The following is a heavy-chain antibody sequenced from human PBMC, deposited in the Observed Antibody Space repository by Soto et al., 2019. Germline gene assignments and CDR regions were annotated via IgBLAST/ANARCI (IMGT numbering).Heavy chain of an antibody. CDR2: INPSGGST. Sequence: QVQLVQSGAEVKKPGASVKVSCKASGYTFTSYYMHWVRQAPGQGLEWMGIINPSGGSTSYAQKFQGRVTMTRDKASSTVYMELSSLRSEDTAVYYCARAWGIAAAIDYWGQGTLVTVSS. CDR3: ARAWGIAAAIDY. J-gene: IGHJ4*02. V-gene: IGHV1-46*03. D-gene: IGHD6-13*01. CDR1: GYTFTSYY.